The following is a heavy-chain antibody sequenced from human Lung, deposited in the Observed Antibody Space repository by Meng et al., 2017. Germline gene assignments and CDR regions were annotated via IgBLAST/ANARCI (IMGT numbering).Heavy chain of an antibody. J-gene: IGHJ5*02. V-gene: IGHV4-34*01. Sequence: QVQLQQWGAGLLKPSETLSLTCGVYGGSFSGYYWSWIRQPPGKGLEWIGEISHSGSTNYNPSLKSRVTISVDTSKNQFSLQLTSVTAADTAMYYCTRAPLPAGRGLKNWFEPWGQGILVTVSS. CDR1: GGSFSGYY. D-gene: IGHD2-2*01. CDR3: TRAPLPAGRGLKNWFEP. CDR2: ISHSGST.